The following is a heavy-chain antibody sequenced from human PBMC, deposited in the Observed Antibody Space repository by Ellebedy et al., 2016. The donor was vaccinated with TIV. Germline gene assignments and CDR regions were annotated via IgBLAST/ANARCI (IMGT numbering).Heavy chain of an antibody. CDR3: AKMGTYHYASWFDT. CDR1: GYTFKSPG. D-gene: IGHD3-16*01. Sequence: ASVKVSCKASGYTFKSPGIRWVRQFPGQGPEWMGWISPYTGNTHYAQKFQGRVTITADEFATTAYMELKNLRSDDTAVYYCAKMGTYHYASWFDTWGRGTMVAVSS. J-gene: IGHJ3*01. V-gene: IGHV1-18*01. CDR2: ISPYTGNT.